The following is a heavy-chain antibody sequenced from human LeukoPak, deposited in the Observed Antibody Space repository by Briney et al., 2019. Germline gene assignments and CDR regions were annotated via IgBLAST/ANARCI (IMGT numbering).Heavy chain of an antibody. CDR2: IYHSGST. D-gene: IGHD2-2*01. J-gene: IGHJ4*02. Sequence: SETLPLTCTVSGYSISSGYYGGWIRQPPGKGLEWIGSIYHSGSTYYNPSLKSRVTISVDTSKNQFSLKLSSVTAADTAVYYCARLQVPAALPIDYWGQGTLVTVSS. V-gene: IGHV4-38-2*02. CDR1: GYSISSGYY. CDR3: ARLQVPAALPIDY.